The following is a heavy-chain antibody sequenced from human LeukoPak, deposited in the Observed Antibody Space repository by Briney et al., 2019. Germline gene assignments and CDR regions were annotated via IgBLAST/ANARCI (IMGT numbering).Heavy chain of an antibody. J-gene: IGHJ4*02. CDR3: ARSLYDYYDSSGFDY. V-gene: IGHV4-34*01. CDR2: INHSGST. D-gene: IGHD3-22*01. Sequence: SETLSLTCAVYGGSFSGYYWSWIRQPPGKGLEWIGEINHSGSTNYNPSLKSRVTISVDRSKNQFSLKLSSVTAADTAVYYCARSLYDYYDSSGFDYWGQGTLVTVSS. CDR1: GGSFSGYY.